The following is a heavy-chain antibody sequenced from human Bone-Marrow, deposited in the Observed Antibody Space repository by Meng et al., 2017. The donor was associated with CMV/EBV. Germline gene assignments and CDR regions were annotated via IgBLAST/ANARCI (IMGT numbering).Heavy chain of an antibody. D-gene: IGHD4-17*01. V-gene: IGHV1-2*02. CDR1: GYTFIGYH. CDR2: INLNSGGT. J-gene: IGHJ4*02. CDR3: ARTPEYGDYSLDH. Sequence: CKASGYTFIGYHMHWVRQAPGQGLEWMGRINLNSGGTNYAQKFQGRVTMTRDTSISTAYMELTRLTSADTAVFYCARTPEYGDYSLDHWGQGTLVTVS.